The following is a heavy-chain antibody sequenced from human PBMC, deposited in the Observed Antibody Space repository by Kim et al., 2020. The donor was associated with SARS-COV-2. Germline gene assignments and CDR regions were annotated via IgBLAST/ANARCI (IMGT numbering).Heavy chain of an antibody. V-gene: IGHV3-23*01. CDR1: GFTFSSYA. CDR3: AKDITYYYDSSGYSGY. D-gene: IGHD3-22*01. Sequence: GGSLRLSCAASGFTFSSYAMSWVRQAPGKGLEWVSVISGSGGSTYYADSVKGRFTISRDNSKKTLYLQMNSLRAEDTAVYYCAKDITYYYDSSGYSGYWGQGTLVTVSS. J-gene: IGHJ4*02. CDR2: ISGSGGST.